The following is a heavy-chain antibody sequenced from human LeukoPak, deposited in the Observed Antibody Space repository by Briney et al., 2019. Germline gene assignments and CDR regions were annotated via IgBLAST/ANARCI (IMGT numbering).Heavy chain of an antibody. D-gene: IGHD6-13*01. Sequence: SETLSLTCTVSGGSISRSSFYWGWIRQSPGKGLEWIGNIDYSGSTYYNPSLKSRLSISVDTSKNQFSLKLSSVTAADTAVYYCARVTPQQLVLFDYWGQGTLVTVSS. CDR2: IDYSGST. CDR1: GGSISRSSFY. CDR3: ARVTPQQLVLFDY. V-gene: IGHV4-39*07. J-gene: IGHJ4*02.